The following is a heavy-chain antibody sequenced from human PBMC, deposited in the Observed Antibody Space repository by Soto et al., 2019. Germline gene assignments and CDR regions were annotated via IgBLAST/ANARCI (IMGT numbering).Heavy chain of an antibody. V-gene: IGHV4-4*07. Sequence: SETLYLTCTVSGGSLSSFDLHWIRQPAGKGLEWVGRIYGSRRTAYNPSLKSRVTMSLDGSLNQFSLNLSTVTDADTAIYFCARSGKGVVRGPIGSPAGWFDPWGRGTLVTVSS. J-gene: IGHJ5*02. CDR3: ARSGKGVVRGPIGSPAGWFDP. CDR2: IYGSRRT. CDR1: GGSLSSFD. D-gene: IGHD3-10*01.